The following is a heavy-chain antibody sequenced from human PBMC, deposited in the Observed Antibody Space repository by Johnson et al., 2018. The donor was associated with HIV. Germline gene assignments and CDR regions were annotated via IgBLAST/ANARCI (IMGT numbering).Heavy chain of an antibody. CDR3: ARTSLEWLLFAFDI. CDR1: GFTVSSNY. Sequence: VQLVESGGGLIQPGGSLRLSCAASGFTVSSNYMSWVRQAPGKGLEWVSVIYRGGSTYYADSVKGRFTISRDNSKNTLYLQMNSLRAEDTAVYYCARTSLEWLLFAFDIWGQGTMVTVSS. D-gene: IGHD3-3*01. CDR2: IYRGGST. J-gene: IGHJ3*02. V-gene: IGHV3-53*01.